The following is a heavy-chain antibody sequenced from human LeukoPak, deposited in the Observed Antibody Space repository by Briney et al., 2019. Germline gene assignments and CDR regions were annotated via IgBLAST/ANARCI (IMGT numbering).Heavy chain of an antibody. CDR3: ARGSDWYPPSWFDY. CDR1: GGSISSYY. CDR2: IYYSGST. D-gene: IGHD6-19*01. Sequence: SETLSLTCTVSGGSISSYYWSWIRQPPGKGLEWIGYIYYSGSTNYNPSLKSRVTISVDTSKNQFSLKLSSVTAADTAVYYCARGSDWYPPSWFDYWGQGTLVTVSS. J-gene: IGHJ4*02. V-gene: IGHV4-59*01.